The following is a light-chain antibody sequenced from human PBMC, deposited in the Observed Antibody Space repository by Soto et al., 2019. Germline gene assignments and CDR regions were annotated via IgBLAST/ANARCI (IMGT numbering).Light chain of an antibody. Sequence: EIVLTQSPGTLSLSPGERATLSCRASQSVGNNYLAWYQQKPGQAPRLLIYGASNRATGIPDRFSGSGSGTDFTLTISRLEPEDFAVYYCQLYSRSPRQITFGQGTRLEIK. CDR3: QLYSRSPRQIT. CDR1: QSVGNNY. CDR2: GAS. J-gene: IGKJ5*01. V-gene: IGKV3-20*01.